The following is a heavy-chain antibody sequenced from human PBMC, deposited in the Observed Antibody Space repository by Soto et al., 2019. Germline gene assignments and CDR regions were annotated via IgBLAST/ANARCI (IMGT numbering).Heavy chain of an antibody. J-gene: IGHJ6*02. D-gene: IGHD2-8*01. CDR1: GYRFSIYW. Sequence: PGESLKISCNGAGYRFSIYWIAWVRQMPGKGLEWMGIIYPGDSDTIYSPSFQGQVTMSVDKSNSTAYLQWSSLKASDTAMYYCARQGSNGAYYYYGMDVWGQGTTVTVSS. V-gene: IGHV5-51*01. CDR3: ARQGSNGAYYYYGMDV. CDR2: IYPGDSDT.